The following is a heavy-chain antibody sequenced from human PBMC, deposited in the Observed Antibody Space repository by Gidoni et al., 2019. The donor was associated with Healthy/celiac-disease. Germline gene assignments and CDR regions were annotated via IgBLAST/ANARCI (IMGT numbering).Heavy chain of an antibody. CDR1: GYTFTGYY. Sequence: QVQLVQSGAEVKKPGASVKVSCNASGYTFTGYYMHWVRQAPGQGLEWMGWINPNSGGTNYAQKFQGRVTMTRDTSISTAYMELSRLRSDDTAVYYCARGAVVVVAATYYYGMDVWGQGTTVTVSS. J-gene: IGHJ6*02. D-gene: IGHD2-15*01. V-gene: IGHV1-2*02. CDR3: ARGAVVVVAATYYYGMDV. CDR2: INPNSGGT.